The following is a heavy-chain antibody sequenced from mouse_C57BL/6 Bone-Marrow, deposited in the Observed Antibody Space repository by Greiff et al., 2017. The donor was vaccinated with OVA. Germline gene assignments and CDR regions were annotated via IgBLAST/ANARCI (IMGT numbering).Heavy chain of an antibody. CDR1: GYAFSSSW. J-gene: IGHJ1*03. CDR2: IYPGDGDT. CDR3: AGREYDWYFDV. V-gene: IGHV1-82*01. Sequence: QVQLQQSGPELVKPGASVKISCKASGYAFSSSWMNWVKQRPGKGLEWIGRIYPGDGDTNYNGKFKGKATLTADKSSSTAYMQLSSLTSEDSAFYFCAGREYDWYFDVWGTGTTVTVSS. D-gene: IGHD5-1*01.